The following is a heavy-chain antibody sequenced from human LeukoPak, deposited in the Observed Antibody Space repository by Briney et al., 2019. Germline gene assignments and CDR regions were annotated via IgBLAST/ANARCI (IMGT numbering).Heavy chain of an antibody. D-gene: IGHD3-16*01. CDR1: GFTFSSYW. Sequence: PGGSLRLSCAASGFTFSSYWMHWVRQVPGEGLVWVSRINTGGSSTTYADSVKGRFTISRDNSKNTLYLQMNSLRVEDTAVYFCAKDGVSSSVVLGADQWGQGTLVIVSS. V-gene: IGHV3-74*01. J-gene: IGHJ4*02. CDR2: INTGGSST. CDR3: AKDGVSSSVVLGADQ.